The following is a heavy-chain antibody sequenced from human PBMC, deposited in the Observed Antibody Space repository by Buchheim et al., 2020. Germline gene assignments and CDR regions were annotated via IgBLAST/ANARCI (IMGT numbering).Heavy chain of an antibody. CDR1: GFTFSSYA. D-gene: IGHD6-13*01. V-gene: IGHV3-30-3*01. CDR3: ARDRGSSSWYVGYFDY. CDR2: ISYDGSNK. Sequence: QVQLVESGGGVVQPGRSLRLSCAASGFTFSSYAMHWVRQAPGKGLEWVAVISYDGSNKYYADSVKGRFTISRDNSKNTLYLQMNSLRAEDTAVYYCARDRGSSSWYVGYFDYWGQGTL. J-gene: IGHJ4*02.